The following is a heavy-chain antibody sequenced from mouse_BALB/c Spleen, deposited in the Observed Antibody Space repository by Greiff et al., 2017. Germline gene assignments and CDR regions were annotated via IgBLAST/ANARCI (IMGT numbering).Heavy chain of an antibody. V-gene: IGHV1-81*01. J-gene: IGHJ2*01. CDR2: IYPGSGST. Sequence: QVQLQQSGPELVKPGASVKMSCKASGYTFTDYVISWVKQRTGQGLEWIGEIYPGSGSTYYNEKFKGKATLTADKSSNTAYMQLSSLTSEDSAVYFCARWKIDYYGLDYWGQGTTLTVSS. CDR1: GYTFTDYV. D-gene: IGHD1-2*01. CDR3: ARWKIDYYGLDY.